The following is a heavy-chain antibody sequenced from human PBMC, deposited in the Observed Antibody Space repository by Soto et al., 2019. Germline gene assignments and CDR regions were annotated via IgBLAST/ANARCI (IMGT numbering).Heavy chain of an antibody. V-gene: IGHV1-3*04. D-gene: IGHD2-2*01. J-gene: IGHJ4*02. CDR3: ARAGDDCSAANCYVIDY. CDR2: INTGKGNT. Sequence: SVKVSCKASGYTFTSYAMHWVRQAPGQRLEWMGWINTGKGNTKYSQKFQGRVTITSDTSASTAYMDLSSLRSEDTAMYYCARAGDDCSAANCYVIDYWGQGTLVTVSS. CDR1: GYTFTSYA.